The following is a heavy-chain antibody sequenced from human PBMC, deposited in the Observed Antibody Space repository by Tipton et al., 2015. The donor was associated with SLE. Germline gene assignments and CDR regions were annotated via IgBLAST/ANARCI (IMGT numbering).Heavy chain of an antibody. Sequence: LRLSCTVSGASISSYYWNWIRQPAGNGLEYVGRIYISGTTNYNPSLRSRVTISVDASKNQFSLKLSSVTAADTAVYYCARVAPTEVFDYWGQGTLVTVSS. CDR2: IYISGTT. V-gene: IGHV4-4*07. CDR1: GASISSYY. D-gene: IGHD1-1*01. CDR3: ARVAPTEVFDY. J-gene: IGHJ4*02.